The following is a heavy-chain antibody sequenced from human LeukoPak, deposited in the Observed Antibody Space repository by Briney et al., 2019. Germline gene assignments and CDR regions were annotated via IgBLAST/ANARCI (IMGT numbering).Heavy chain of an antibody. V-gene: IGHV4-30-4*01. CDR3: ARDQWEGWYFDL. D-gene: IGHD1-26*01. CDR2: IYYSGST. CDR1: DGSLSRGDYY. Sequence: SETLSLTCTVSDGSLSRGDYYWRWIRKPPGKGLEWIGYIYYSGSTYYNPSLKSRVTISVDTSKNQFSLKLSSVTAADTAVYYCARDQWEGWYFDLWGRGTLVTVSS. J-gene: IGHJ2*01.